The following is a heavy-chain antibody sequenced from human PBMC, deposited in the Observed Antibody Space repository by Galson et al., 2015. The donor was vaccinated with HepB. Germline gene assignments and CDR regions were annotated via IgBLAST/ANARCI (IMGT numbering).Heavy chain of an antibody. CDR2: INENSGSL. J-gene: IGHJ6*02. CDR1: GFRFDYYA. Sequence: SLRLSCAVSGFRFDYYAMHWVRQAPGKGLEWVSSINENSGSLDYADPVKGRFTISRDNAKKSLYLQMNGPRSEDTALYYCARDSYYGMDVWGQGTTVTVSS. V-gene: IGHV3-9*01. CDR3: ARDSYYGMDV. D-gene: IGHD3-10*01.